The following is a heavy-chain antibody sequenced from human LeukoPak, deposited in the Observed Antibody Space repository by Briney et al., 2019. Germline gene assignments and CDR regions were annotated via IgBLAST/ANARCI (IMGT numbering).Heavy chain of an antibody. CDR3: ARGGGNNWFDP. CDR1: GFTVSSYS. J-gene: IGHJ5*02. D-gene: IGHD3-16*01. Sequence: GGSLRLSCAASGFTVSSYSMNWVRQAPGKGLEWVSSISSSSSYIYYADSVKGRFTISRDNAKNSLYLQMNSLRAEDTAVYYCARGGGNNWFDPWGQGTLVTVSS. V-gene: IGHV3-21*01. CDR2: ISSSSSYI.